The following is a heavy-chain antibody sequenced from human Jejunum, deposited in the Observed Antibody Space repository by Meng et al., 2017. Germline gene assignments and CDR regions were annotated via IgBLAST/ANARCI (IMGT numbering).Heavy chain of an antibody. Sequence: GESLKISCAASGFTFSDYYMTWIRQPPGQGLEWIASISPTGGSLYYADSVKGRFSISRDNANSSLSLQMNSLRVEDTAVYYCARDHGFLNWFDPWGQGTLVTVSS. V-gene: IGHV3-11*04. CDR3: ARDHGFLNWFDP. CDR1: GFTFSDYY. D-gene: IGHD2/OR15-2a*01. J-gene: IGHJ5*02. CDR2: ISPTGGSL.